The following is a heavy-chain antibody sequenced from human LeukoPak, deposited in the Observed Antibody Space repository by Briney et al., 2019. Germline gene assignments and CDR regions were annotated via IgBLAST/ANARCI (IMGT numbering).Heavy chain of an antibody. CDR1: GYTFTSYD. Sequence: ASVKVSCKASGYTFTSYDINWVRQATGQGLEWMGWMNPNSGNTGYAQKFQGRVTMTRNTSISTAYMELSSLRSEDTAVYYCARGGYYYDSSGFYAGIDYWGQGNLVTVSS. D-gene: IGHD3-22*01. V-gene: IGHV1-8*01. CDR3: ARGGYYYDSSGFYAGIDY. J-gene: IGHJ4*02. CDR2: MNPNSGNT.